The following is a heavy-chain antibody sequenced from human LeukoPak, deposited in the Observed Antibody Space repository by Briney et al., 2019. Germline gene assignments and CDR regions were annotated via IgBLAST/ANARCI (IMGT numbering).Heavy chain of an antibody. V-gene: IGHV4-59*01. D-gene: IGHD5-18*01. Sequence: SETLSLTCTVSGGSISSNYWSWIRQPPGKELEWIGYIYYSGSTNYNPSLKSRVTISVDTSKNQFSLKLSSVTAADTAVYYCARSIGSYGIDPFDYWGQGTLVTVSS. CDR2: IYYSGST. CDR3: ARSIGSYGIDPFDY. CDR1: GGSISSNY. J-gene: IGHJ4*02.